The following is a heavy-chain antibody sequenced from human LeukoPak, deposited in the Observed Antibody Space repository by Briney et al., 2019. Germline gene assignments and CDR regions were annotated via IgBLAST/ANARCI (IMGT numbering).Heavy chain of an antibody. CDR3: ARKPGEWLKRNWFDP. Sequence: SETLSLTCAVYGGSFSGYYWSWIRQPPGKGLEWIGEINHSGSTNYNPSLKSRVTISVDTSKNQFSLKLSSVTAADTAVYYCARKPGEWLKRNWFDPWGQGTLVTVSS. J-gene: IGHJ5*02. CDR1: GGSFSGYY. V-gene: IGHV4-34*01. D-gene: IGHD5-12*01. CDR2: INHSGST.